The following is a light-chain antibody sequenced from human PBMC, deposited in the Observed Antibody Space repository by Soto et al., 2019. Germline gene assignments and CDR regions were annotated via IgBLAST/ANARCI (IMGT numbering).Light chain of an antibody. Sequence: QSALTQPPSASGSPGQSVTISFTGTSSDVGGYNYVSGYQQHPGKAPKLMIYEVSKRPSGVPDRFSGSKSGNTASLTVSVLQAEDEADYYCSSYAGSNMVVFGGGTKLTVL. CDR3: SSYAGSNMVV. V-gene: IGLV2-8*01. CDR1: SSDVGGYNY. J-gene: IGLJ2*01. CDR2: EVS.